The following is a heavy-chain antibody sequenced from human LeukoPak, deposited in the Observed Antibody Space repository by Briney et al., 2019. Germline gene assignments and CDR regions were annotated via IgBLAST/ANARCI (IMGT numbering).Heavy chain of an antibody. J-gene: IGHJ4*02. D-gene: IGHD1-7*01. V-gene: IGHV3-33*01. CDR2: IWFDGSTK. CDR3: ATLPRTYGPLDY. Sequence: GGSLRLSCAASGFTFSSYGMHWVRQAPGKGLECVAVIWFDGSTKYYGDSVKGRFTISRDNSRDTLYLQMNSLRAEDTAVYYCATLPRTYGPLDYWGQGTLVTVSS. CDR1: GFTFSSYG.